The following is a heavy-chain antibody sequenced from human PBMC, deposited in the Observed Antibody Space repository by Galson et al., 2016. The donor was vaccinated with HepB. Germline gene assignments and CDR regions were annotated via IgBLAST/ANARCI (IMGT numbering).Heavy chain of an antibody. J-gene: IGHJ6*02. CDR2: ISTLNGYT. CDR1: GYSFSSYG. CDR3: ARDGLRFLEWLRDGMDV. Sequence: SVKFSCKASGYSFSSYGISWVRQAPGQGLVWLGWISTLNGYTKYAQKLQGRVTMTTDTSTSTAYMELRSLRSDDTAVYYCARDGLRFLEWLRDGMDVWGQGTTVTVPS. D-gene: IGHD3-3*01. V-gene: IGHV1-18*01.